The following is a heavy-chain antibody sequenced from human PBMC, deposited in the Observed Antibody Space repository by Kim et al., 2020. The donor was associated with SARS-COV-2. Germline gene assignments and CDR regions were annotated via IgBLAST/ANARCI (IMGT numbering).Heavy chain of an antibody. CDR3: AKDGLVI. V-gene: IGHV3-9*01. D-gene: IGHD1-26*01. Sequence: NSDGAGYADSVRGRFTISRDNAKNSLYLQMNSLRPEDTALYYCAKDGLVIWGQGTLVTVSS. CDR2: NSDGA. J-gene: IGHJ4*02.